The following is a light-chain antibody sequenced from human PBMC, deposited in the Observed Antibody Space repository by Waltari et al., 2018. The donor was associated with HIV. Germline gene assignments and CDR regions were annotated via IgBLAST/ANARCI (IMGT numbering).Light chain of an antibody. Sequence: QSALAQPASVSGSPGQTITISCTGVGSDIYTAVSCYQHRPGEAPKVIIDEVTHRPSGVSQRFSGSKSGNTASLTISGLQSEDEADYFCTSYISSATPEFGGGTRLTVL. CDR3: TSYISSATPE. V-gene: IGLV2-14*01. CDR2: EVT. J-gene: IGLJ3*02. CDR1: GSDIYTA.